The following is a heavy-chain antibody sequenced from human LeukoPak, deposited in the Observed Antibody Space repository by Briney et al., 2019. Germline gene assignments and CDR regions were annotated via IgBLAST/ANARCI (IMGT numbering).Heavy chain of an antibody. CDR1: GGSISSYY. Sequence: SETLSLTCTVSGGSISSYYWSWIRQPPGKGLEWIGYIYYSGSTNYNPSLKSRVTISVDTSKNQFSLKLSSVTAADTAVYCCARDEVEGALDYWGQGTLVTVSS. J-gene: IGHJ4*02. V-gene: IGHV4-59*01. D-gene: IGHD1-26*01. CDR3: ARDEVEGALDY. CDR2: IYYSGST.